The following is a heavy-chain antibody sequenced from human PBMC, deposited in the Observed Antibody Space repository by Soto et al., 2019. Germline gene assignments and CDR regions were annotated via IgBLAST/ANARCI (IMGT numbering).Heavy chain of an antibody. V-gene: IGHV4-38-2*01. CDR2: IYHSGST. Sequence: WETLSLTCAVSGYSISSGYYWGWIRQPPGKGLEWIGSIYHSGSTYYNPSLKSRVTISVDTSKNQFSLKLSSVTAADTAVYYCVDTSGGLAYCGPGTLLTLFS. J-gene: IGHJ4*02. CDR1: GYSISSGYY. CDR3: VDTSGGLAY. D-gene: IGHD1-26*01.